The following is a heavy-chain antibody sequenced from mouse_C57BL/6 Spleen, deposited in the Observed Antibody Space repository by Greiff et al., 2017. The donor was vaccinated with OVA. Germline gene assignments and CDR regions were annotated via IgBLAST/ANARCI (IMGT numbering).Heavy chain of an antibody. CDR3: ARGNYYYGSSPTVFDV. J-gene: IGHJ1*03. CDR2: INPYNGGT. D-gene: IGHD1-1*01. CDR1: GYTFTDYY. Sequence: VQLQQSGPVLVKPGASVKMSCKASGYTFTDYYMNWVKQSHGKSLEWIGVINPYNGGTSYNQKFKGKATLTVDKSSSTAYMELNSLTSEDSAVYYCARGNYYYGSSPTVFDVWGTGTTVTVSS. V-gene: IGHV1-19*01.